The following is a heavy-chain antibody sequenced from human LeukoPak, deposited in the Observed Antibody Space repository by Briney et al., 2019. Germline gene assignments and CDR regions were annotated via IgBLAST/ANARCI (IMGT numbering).Heavy chain of an antibody. CDR3: ARGSSFDGYCSAGACDAGYYDS. D-gene: IGHD2-15*01. J-gene: IGHJ4*02. CDR1: GESFSAYF. V-gene: IGHV4-34*01. CDR2: INHRGSS. Sequence: PSETLSLTCAVYGESFSAYFWNWIRQASGKPLEYIGEINHRGSSHYNPSLKTRVTLAVDTSKNQFSLRLTSVTAADTAVYFCARGSSFDGYCSAGACDAGYYDSWGQGTPVTVSS.